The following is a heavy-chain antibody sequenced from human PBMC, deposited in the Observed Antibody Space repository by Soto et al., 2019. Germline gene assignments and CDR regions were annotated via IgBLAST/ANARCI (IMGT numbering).Heavy chain of an antibody. J-gene: IGHJ6*03. D-gene: IGHD3-3*02. Sequence: GGSLRLSCTASGFTFGDYAMSWFRQAPGKGLEWVGFIRSKAYGGTTEYAASVKGRFTISRDDSKSIAYLQMNSLKTEDTAVYYCTRAPSDSWIDRIFGVVPTDYYMDVWGKGTTVTVSS. CDR1: GFTFGDYA. CDR2: IRSKAYGGTT. V-gene: IGHV3-49*03. CDR3: TRAPSDSWIDRIFGVVPTDYYMDV.